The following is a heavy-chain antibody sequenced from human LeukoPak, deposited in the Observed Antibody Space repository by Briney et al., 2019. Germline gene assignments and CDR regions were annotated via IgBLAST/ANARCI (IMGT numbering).Heavy chain of an antibody. Sequence: PSETLSLTCAVYGGSFSGYYWSWIRQNPGKGLEWIGYVYYSGSSYYNPSLKSRVTISLDTSKNQFSLKLTSVTAADTAAYYCARDQYGSGTNLYWGQGTLVTVSS. CDR1: GGSFSGYY. CDR3: ARDQYGSGTNLY. J-gene: IGHJ4*02. CDR2: VYYSGSS. V-gene: IGHV4-31*11. D-gene: IGHD3-10*01.